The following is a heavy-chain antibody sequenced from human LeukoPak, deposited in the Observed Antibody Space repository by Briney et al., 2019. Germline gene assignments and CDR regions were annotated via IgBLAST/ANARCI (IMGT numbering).Heavy chain of an antibody. V-gene: IGHV1-2*02. CDR2: IDPNSGGT. CDR1: GYTFTAWY. Sequence: ASVKVSCEASGYTFTAWYIHWVRQAPGQGLEWMGWIDPNSGGTGYAQKFQGRVTLTRDTSIRTAYMDLSSLRSDDTAVYYCCGYSYGFGADYWGQGTLVTVSS. D-gene: IGHD5-18*01. CDR3: CGYSYGFGADY. J-gene: IGHJ4*02.